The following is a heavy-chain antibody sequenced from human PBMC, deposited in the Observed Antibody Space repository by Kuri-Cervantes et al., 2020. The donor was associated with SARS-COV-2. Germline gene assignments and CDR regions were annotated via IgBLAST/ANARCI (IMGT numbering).Heavy chain of an antibody. CDR1: GFTLSGYG. CDR2: TSADRTKE. V-gene: IGHV3-33*05. CDR3: ARDSDTTGYYWYFDL. D-gene: IGHD3-22*01. J-gene: IGHJ2*01. Sequence: GESLKISCAASGFTLSGYGIHWVRQAPGKGLEWVAATSADRTKEYYLDSVKGRFAISRDNSKNTVYLQINSLRAEDTAAYYCARDSDTTGYYWYFDLWGRGTLVTVSS.